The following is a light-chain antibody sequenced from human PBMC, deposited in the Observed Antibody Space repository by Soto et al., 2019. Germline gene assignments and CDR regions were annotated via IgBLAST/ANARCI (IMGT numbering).Light chain of an antibody. CDR1: QGISSTY. CDR3: QQLNSYPLT. CDR2: AAS. J-gene: IGKJ4*01. V-gene: IGKV1-9*01. Sequence: DIQLTQSPSFLSASVGDRVTITCRASQGISSTYLAWYQQTPGKAPKILIYAASTLQSGVPSRFSGRGSGTDFTLTLSSLQPEDFATYYCQQLNSYPLTFGGGTKVDIK.